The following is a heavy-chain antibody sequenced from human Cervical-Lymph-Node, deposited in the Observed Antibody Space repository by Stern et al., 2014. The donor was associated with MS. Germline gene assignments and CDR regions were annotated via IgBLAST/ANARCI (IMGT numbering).Heavy chain of an antibody. V-gene: IGHV4-30-2*01. Sequence: QVQLVESGSGLVKPSQTLSLTCAVSGGSISSGGSSWNWIRQPPGKGLEWIGSIYHSGSPYYNPSLKGRVFIFVASSTNPFALNLRSVTAADTAVYYCARGGVIYTQDRNGFDVWGQGTMVTVSS. CDR2: IYHSGSP. D-gene: IGHD2-21*01. CDR1: GGSISSGGSS. J-gene: IGHJ3*01. CDR3: ARGGVIYTQDRNGFDV.